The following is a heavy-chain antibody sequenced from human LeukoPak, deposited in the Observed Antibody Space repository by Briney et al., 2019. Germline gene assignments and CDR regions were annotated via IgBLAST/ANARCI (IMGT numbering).Heavy chain of an antibody. CDR3: AKDVVPQRITIFGVVISGTDY. J-gene: IGHJ4*02. V-gene: IGHV3-23*01. CDR2: ISGSGGST. D-gene: IGHD3-3*01. Sequence: GGSLRLSCAASGFTFSSYAMSWVRQAPGKGLEWVSAISGSGGSTYYADSVKGRFTISRDNSKNTLYLQMNSLRAEDTAVYYCAKDVVPQRITIFGVVISGTDYWGQGTLVTVSS. CDR1: GFTFSSYA.